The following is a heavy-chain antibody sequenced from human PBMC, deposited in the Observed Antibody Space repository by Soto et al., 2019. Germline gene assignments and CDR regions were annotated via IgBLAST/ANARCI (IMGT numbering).Heavy chain of an antibody. V-gene: IGHV3-23*01. CDR3: AKQIVSYPYGAFEY. D-gene: IGHD3-16*01. Sequence: PGGSLRLPCSPSGFKFSNAGMSWVRQTPGKGLEWVSAIDGSGSATVYTDSVKGRFTVSRDNSKNMLYLQMNSLRAEDTAAYYCAKQIVSYPYGAFEYWDQG. CDR2: IDGSGSAT. J-gene: IGHJ4*02. CDR1: GFKFSNAG.